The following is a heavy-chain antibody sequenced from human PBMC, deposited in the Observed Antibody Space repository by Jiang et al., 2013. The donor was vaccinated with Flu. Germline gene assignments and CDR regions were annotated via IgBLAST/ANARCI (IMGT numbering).Heavy chain of an antibody. Sequence: MHWVRQAPGKGLEWVAVISYDGSAKYYADSMKGRFTISRDNSKNTLYLQMHSLRPDDAAVYYCVKDAGYSSAWDPGTWGQGTLVTVSS. CDR2: ISYDGSAK. V-gene: IGHV3-30*18. D-gene: IGHD5-18*01. CDR3: VKDAGYSSAWDPGT. J-gene: IGHJ5*02.